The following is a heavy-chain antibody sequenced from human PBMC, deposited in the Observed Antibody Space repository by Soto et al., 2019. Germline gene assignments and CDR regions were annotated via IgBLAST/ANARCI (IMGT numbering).Heavy chain of an antibody. D-gene: IGHD1-26*01. J-gene: IGHJ6*02. CDR2: IGGAGNDI. V-gene: IGHV3-23*01. Sequence: EMQVLESGGGLVQPGGSLRLSCAASGFAFSNFHMNWVRQAPGKGLQWVATIGGAGNDIHYADSVEGRFTVSRDNXXXXXXXXXXXXXXXXXXXXXXAKRFSDAWEAGMDVWGQGTTVTVSS. CDR3: AKRFSDAWEAGMDV. CDR1: GFAFSNFH.